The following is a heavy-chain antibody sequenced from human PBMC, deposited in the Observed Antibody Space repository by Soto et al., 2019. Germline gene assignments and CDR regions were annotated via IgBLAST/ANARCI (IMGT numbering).Heavy chain of an antibody. D-gene: IGHD2-2*01. V-gene: IGHV4-39*01. CDR3: AGCEIDLPSTSCYLAS. J-gene: IGHJ5*02. CDR2: IHYSRGT. Sequence: QLQLQESGPGLAKPSETLSLTCTVSGGSVSSTTYYWAWIRQPPGRGLEWIGSIHYSRGTYYNPSPKRRVAISVETSQNHFSLNLSSVTAADTAVYYWAGCEIDLPSTSCYLASWGQGTLVTVSS. CDR1: GGSVSSTTYY.